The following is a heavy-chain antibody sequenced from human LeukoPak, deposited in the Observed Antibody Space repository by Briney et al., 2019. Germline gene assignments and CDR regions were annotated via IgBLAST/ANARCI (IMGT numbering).Heavy chain of an antibody. J-gene: IGHJ4*02. D-gene: IGHD6-13*01. CDR3: ARSPVALAAANSVAFDY. Sequence: ASVKVSCNSSGGTLSDHIISWVRQTPGQGLEGMGSLIPMYDTANYAHNFKDRVTLSADGSTSTVYMELSSLRSEDTAVYYCARSPVALAAANSVAFDYWCQGTLVIVSA. CDR2: LIPMYDTA. CDR1: GGTLSDHI. V-gene: IGHV1-69*13.